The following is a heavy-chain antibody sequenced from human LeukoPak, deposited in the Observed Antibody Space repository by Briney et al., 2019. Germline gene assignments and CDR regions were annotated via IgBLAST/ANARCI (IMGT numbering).Heavy chain of an antibody. CDR3: ARTDFDSDY. D-gene: IGHD3-3*01. J-gene: IGHJ4*02. V-gene: IGHV3-48*01. Sequence: PGGSLRRSCAASGFTISSYSMNWVRQAPGKGLEWVSYISSSSSTIYYADSVKGRFTISRDNAKNSLYLQMNSLRAEDTAVYYCARTDFDSDYWGQGTLVTVSS. CDR2: ISSSSSTI. CDR1: GFTISSYS.